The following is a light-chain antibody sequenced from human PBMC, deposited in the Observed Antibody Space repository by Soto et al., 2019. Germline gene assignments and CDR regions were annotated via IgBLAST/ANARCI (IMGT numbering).Light chain of an antibody. J-gene: IGKJ1*01. CDR1: QSVSSN. CDR3: QQYNNWPKT. Sequence: DIVMTQSPANLSVSPGERATLSCRASQSVSSNLAWYQKKPGQAPRLLIYGASTRATGIPARFSGSGSGTEFTLTISSLQSEEGAVDDGQQYNNWPKTFGPGTKVDIK. CDR2: GAS. V-gene: IGKV3-15*01.